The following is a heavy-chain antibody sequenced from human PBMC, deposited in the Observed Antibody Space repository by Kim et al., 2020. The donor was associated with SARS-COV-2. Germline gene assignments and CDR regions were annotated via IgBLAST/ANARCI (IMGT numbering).Heavy chain of an antibody. CDR1: GYTFTGYY. CDR2: INPNSGGT. CDR3: ARDYSMVVTVITHWFDP. D-gene: IGHD2-21*02. V-gene: IGHV1-2*02. Sequence: ASVKVSCKASGYTFTGYYMHWVRQAPGQGLEWMGWINPNSGGTNYAQKFQGRVTMTRDTSISTAYMELSRLRSDDTAVYYCARDYSMVVTVITHWFDPWGQGTLVTVS. J-gene: IGHJ5*02.